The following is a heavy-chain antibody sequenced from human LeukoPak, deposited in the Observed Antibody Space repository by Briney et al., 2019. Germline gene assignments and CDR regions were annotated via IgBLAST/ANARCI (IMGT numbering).Heavy chain of an antibody. CDR3: ARGFYDSTAGYYFDY. CDR1: GGSISISNW. V-gene: IGHV4-4*02. J-gene: IGHJ4*02. CDR2: IPHSGST. D-gene: IGHD3-22*01. Sequence: SQTLSLTCAVSGGSISISNWWSWIRQPPGKGLESIGDIPHSGSTRYNPSLKSRLTISVDKSKNQFSLRLSSVTAADTAVYYCARGFYDSTAGYYFDYWGQGTLVTVSS.